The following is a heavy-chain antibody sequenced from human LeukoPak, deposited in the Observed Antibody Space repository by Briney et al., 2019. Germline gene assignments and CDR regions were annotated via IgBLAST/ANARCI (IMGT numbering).Heavy chain of an antibody. V-gene: IGHV3-33*06. J-gene: IGHJ4*02. CDR1: GFTFSSYG. CDR3: AKDIIYYDSSGYTRFDY. D-gene: IGHD3-22*01. Sequence: GGSLRLSCAASGFTFSSYGMHWVRQAPGKGLEWVAVIWYDGSNKYYADSVKGRFTISRDNSKNTLYLQMNSLRAEDTAVYYCAKDIIYYDSSGYTRFDYWGQGTLVTVSS. CDR2: IWYDGSNK.